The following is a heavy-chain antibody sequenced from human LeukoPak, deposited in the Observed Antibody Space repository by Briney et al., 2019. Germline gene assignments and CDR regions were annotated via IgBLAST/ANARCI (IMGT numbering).Heavy chain of an antibody. V-gene: IGHV4-59*01. Sequence: PSETLSLTCTVSGGSISSYYWSWIRQPPGEGLEWIGYIYYSGSTNYNPSLKSRVTISVDTSKNQFSLKLSSVTAADTAVYYCARENSSGYYGFDYWGQGTLVTVSS. CDR2: IYYSGST. CDR3: ARENSSGYYGFDY. CDR1: GGSISSYY. D-gene: IGHD3-22*01. J-gene: IGHJ4*02.